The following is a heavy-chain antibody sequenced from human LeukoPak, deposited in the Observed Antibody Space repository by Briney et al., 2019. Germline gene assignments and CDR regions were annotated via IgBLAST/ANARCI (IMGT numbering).Heavy chain of an antibody. J-gene: IGHJ4*02. Sequence: ASVKVSCKASRGTISNYAITWVRQAPGQGLEWMGWINPKNSGTKYAQKFQGWITMTTDTSTSTAYMELTSLRSNDTAVYYCARVTVTTLFDHWGPGTLVTVSS. V-gene: IGHV1-2*04. CDR3: ARVTVTTLFDH. CDR2: INPKNSGT. CDR1: RGTISNYA. D-gene: IGHD4-17*01.